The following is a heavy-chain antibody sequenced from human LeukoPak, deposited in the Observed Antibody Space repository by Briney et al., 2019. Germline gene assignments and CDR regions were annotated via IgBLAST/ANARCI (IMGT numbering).Heavy chain of an antibody. CDR2: IYHSGST. CDR1: GGSISSGGYY. Sequence: PSETLSLTCTASGGSISSGGYYWSWIRQPPGKGLEWIGYIYHSGSTYYNPSLKSRVTISVDRSKNQFSLKLSSVTAADTAVYYCARADFSSSWPLDYWGQGTLVTVSS. D-gene: IGHD6-13*01. V-gene: IGHV4-30-2*01. J-gene: IGHJ4*02. CDR3: ARADFSSSWPLDY.